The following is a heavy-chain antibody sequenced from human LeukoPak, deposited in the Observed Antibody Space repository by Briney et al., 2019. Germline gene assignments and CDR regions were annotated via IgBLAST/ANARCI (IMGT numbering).Heavy chain of an antibody. CDR3: AKGRAGYSYGMFDS. CDR2: IVNSGGST. V-gene: IGHV3-23*01. Sequence: PGGSLRLSCVASGFTSSNYAMSWVRQAPGKGLEWVSGIVNSGGSTYYADSVRGRLTISRDNSKKTVYLQMSSLRGDDTAIYYCAKGRAGYSYGMFDSWGQGTLVTVSS. D-gene: IGHD5-18*01. CDR1: GFTSSNYA. J-gene: IGHJ4*02.